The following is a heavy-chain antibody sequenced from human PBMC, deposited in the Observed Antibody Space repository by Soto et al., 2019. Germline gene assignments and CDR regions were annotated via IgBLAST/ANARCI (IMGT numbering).Heavy chain of an antibody. D-gene: IGHD3-10*01. J-gene: IGHJ3*02. V-gene: IGHV4-31*03. CDR3: AREEAGAFDI. Sequence: QVQPQESGPGLVKPSQTLSLTCTVSGVSMSSGGYYWTWIRQHPGKGLEWIGYTYYSGSTYYNPSLKSRLTISVDTSKNQFSLRLSSVTAADTAVYYCAREEAGAFDIWGQGTMVTVSS. CDR1: GVSMSSGGYY. CDR2: TYYSGST.